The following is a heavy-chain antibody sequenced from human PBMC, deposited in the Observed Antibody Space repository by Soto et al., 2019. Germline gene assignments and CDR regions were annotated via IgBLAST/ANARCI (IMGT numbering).Heavy chain of an antibody. J-gene: IGHJ4*02. CDR1: GFTFSSYA. D-gene: IGHD6-13*01. CDR2: ISGSGGST. V-gene: IGHV3-23*01. Sequence: EVQLLESGGGLVQPGGSLRLSCAASGFTFSSYAMSWVRQAPGKGLEWVSAISGSGGSTYYADSVEGRFTISRDNSNNTLYLQMNSLRAEDTAVYYCAKDRKAAAGHNTFDYWGQGSLVTVSS. CDR3: AKDRKAAAGHNTFDY.